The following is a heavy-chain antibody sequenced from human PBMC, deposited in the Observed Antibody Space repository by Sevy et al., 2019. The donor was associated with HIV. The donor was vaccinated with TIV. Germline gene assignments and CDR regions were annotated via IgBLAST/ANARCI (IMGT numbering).Heavy chain of an antibody. Sequence: SETLSLTCAVSGCSISSGYYWGWIRQPPGRGLEWIGSISHSGSTYYNPSLKGRFTISVDTSKNQFSLKLSSVTAADTAVYYCARSVSGFDYWGQGTLVTVSS. D-gene: IGHD3-16*01. J-gene: IGHJ4*02. V-gene: IGHV4-38-2*01. CDR1: GCSISSGYY. CDR3: ARSVSGFDY. CDR2: ISHSGST.